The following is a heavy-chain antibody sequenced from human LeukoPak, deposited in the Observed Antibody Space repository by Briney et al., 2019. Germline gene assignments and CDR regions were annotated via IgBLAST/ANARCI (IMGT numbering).Heavy chain of an antibody. CDR3: ARDPARNYDLYYYGMDV. CDR2: IWYDGSNK. CDR1: GFTFSSYG. J-gene: IGHJ6*04. Sequence: GGSLRLSCAASGFTFSSYGMHWVRQAPGKGLEWVAVIWYDGSNKYYADSVRGRFTISRDNSKNTLYLQMNSLRAEDTAVYYCARDPARNYDLYYYGMDVWGKGTTVTVSS. V-gene: IGHV3-33*01. D-gene: IGHD3-3*01.